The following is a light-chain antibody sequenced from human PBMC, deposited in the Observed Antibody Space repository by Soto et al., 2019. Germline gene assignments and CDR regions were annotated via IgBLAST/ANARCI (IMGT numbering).Light chain of an antibody. J-gene: IGLJ2*01. CDR1: NIGSKS. CDR2: YDS. CDR3: QVWDSSSDPAVV. V-gene: IGLV3-21*04. Sequence: SSELTQPASVSVAPGKTARITCGGNNIGSKSVHWYQQKPGQAPVLVIYYDSDRPSGIPERFSGSNSGNTATLTISRVEAGDEADYYCQVWDSSSDPAVVFGGGTKLTVL.